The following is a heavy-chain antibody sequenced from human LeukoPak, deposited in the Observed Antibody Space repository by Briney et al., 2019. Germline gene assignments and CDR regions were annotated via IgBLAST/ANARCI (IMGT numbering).Heavy chain of an antibody. CDR3: ARDGMEPRYYFDY. CDR1: GYTFTRYY. D-gene: IGHD1-14*01. Sequence: SVKVSCKASGYTFTRYYMHWVRQAPGQGREWMGGIIPIFGTANYAQKFQGRVTITTDESTSTAYMELSSLRSEDTAVYYCARDGMEPRYYFDYWGQGTLVTVSS. CDR2: IIPIFGTA. V-gene: IGHV1-69*05. J-gene: IGHJ4*02.